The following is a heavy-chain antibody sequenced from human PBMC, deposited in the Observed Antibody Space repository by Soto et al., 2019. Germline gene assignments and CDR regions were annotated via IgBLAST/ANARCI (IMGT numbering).Heavy chain of an antibody. Sequence: ASVKVSCKASGYTFTSYGISWVRQAPGQGLEWMGWINAYNGNTNYAQKLQGRVTMTTDTSTSTDYMELRSLRSDDTAVYYCARVLPPFDPWGQGTLVTVSS. CDR1: GYTFTSYG. V-gene: IGHV1-18*01. CDR3: ARVLPPFDP. J-gene: IGHJ5*02. CDR2: INAYNGNT.